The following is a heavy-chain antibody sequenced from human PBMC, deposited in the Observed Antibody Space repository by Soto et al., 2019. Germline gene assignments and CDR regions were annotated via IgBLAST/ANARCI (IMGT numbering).Heavy chain of an antibody. J-gene: IGHJ6*02. D-gene: IGHD1-26*01. Sequence: QVQLVQSGAEVKKPGSSVKVSCKASGGTFSSYAISWVRQAPGQGLEWMGGSIPIFGTANYAQKFQGRVTITADESTSTAYMELSSLRSEDTAVYYCARRGEVGASYYYYYYGMYVWGQGTTVTVSS. CDR1: GGTFSSYA. CDR3: ARRGEVGASYYYYYYGMYV. CDR2: SIPIFGTA. V-gene: IGHV1-69*01.